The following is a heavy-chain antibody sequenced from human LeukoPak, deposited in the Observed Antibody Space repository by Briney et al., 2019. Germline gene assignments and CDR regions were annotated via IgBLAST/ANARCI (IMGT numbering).Heavy chain of an antibody. V-gene: IGHV3-30*02. J-gene: IGHJ4*02. CDR2: IRYDGSNK. CDR3: AKSRIPYCGGDCWGYYFDY. Sequence: AGGSLRLSCAASGFTFSSYGMHWVRQAPGKGLEWVAFIRYDGSNKYYADSVKGRFTISRDNSKNTLYLQMNSLRAEDTAVYYCAKSRIPYCGGDCWGYYFDYWGQGTLVTVSS. CDR1: GFTFSSYG. D-gene: IGHD2-21*01.